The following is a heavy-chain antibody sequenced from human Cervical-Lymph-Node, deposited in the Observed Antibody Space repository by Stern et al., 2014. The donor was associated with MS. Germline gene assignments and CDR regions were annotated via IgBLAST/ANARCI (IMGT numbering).Heavy chain of an antibody. J-gene: IGHJ4*02. CDR1: GYTFTGYY. Sequence: QVQLMQSGAEVKKPGASVKVSCKASGYTFTGYYMHWVRQAPGKGLEWMGRINPNRCDTNYAQKFQGRVTMTRVTSISTAYMELSSLRSDDTAVYYCARARVTEAGNFGYWGQGTLVTVSS. CDR3: ARARVTEAGNFGY. V-gene: IGHV1-2*06. CDR2: INPNRCDT. D-gene: IGHD6-13*01.